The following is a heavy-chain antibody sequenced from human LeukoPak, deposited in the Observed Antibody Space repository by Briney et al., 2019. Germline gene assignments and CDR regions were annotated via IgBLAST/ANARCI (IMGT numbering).Heavy chain of an antibody. CDR2: INPSGGST. Sequence: ASVQVSCKASGYTFTSYYMHWVRQAPGQGLEWMGIINPSGGSTSYAQKFQGRVTMTRDTSTSTVYMELSSLRSEDTAVYYCARGSYVVVTAHTSDYWGQGTLVTVSS. CDR3: ARGSYVVVTAHTSDY. CDR1: GYTFTSYY. V-gene: IGHV1-46*01. D-gene: IGHD2-21*02. J-gene: IGHJ4*02.